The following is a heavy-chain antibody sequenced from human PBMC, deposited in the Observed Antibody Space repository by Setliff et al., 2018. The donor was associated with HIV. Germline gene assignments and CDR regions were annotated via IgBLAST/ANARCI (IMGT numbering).Heavy chain of an antibody. J-gene: IGHJ5*02. V-gene: IGHV4-59*11. CDR1: GGSISSHY. CDR2: IYYSGST. CDR3: ARGYYDSSGYPPGNWFDP. D-gene: IGHD3-22*01. Sequence: SETLSLTCTVSGGSISSHYWSWIRQPPGKGLEWIGSIYYSGSTNYNPSLKSRVTISVDTSKNQFSLKLSSVTAADTAVYYCARGYYDSSGYPPGNWFDPWGQGALVTVSS.